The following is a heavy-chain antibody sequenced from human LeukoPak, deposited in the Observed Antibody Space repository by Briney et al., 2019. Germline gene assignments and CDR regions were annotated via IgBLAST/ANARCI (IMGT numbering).Heavy chain of an antibody. V-gene: IGHV3-11*03. D-gene: IGHD2-2*02. J-gene: IGHJ4*02. CDR2: ISTSSTYT. CDR1: GFTFRDHY. Sequence: PGGSLRLSCAVSGFTFRDHYLSCIRQAPGKGLEWVSYISTSSTYTSYADSVKGRFTISRDNAKNSLYLQMNSLRAEDTAVYYCARHYCSSTSCDKYFDYWGQGTLVTVSS. CDR3: ARHYCSSTSCDKYFDY.